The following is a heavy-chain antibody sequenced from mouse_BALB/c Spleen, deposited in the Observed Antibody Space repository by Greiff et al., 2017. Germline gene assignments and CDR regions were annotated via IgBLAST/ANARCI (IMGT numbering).Heavy chain of an antibody. J-gene: IGHJ4*01. CDR2: ISSGSSTI. CDR3: ARVLYYYAMDY. Sequence: EVQVVESGGGLVQPGGSRKLSCAASGFTFSSFGMHWVRQAPEKGLEWVAYISSGSSTIYYADTVKGRFTISRDNPKNTLFLQMTSLRSEDTAMYYCARVLYYYAMDYWGQGTSVTVSS. V-gene: IGHV5-17*02. CDR1: GFTFSSFG.